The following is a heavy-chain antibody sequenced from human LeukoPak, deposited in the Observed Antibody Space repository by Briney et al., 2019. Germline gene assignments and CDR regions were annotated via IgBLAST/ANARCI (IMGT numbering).Heavy chain of an antibody. D-gene: IGHD3-3*01. Sequence: SETLSLTCTVAGGSISRGGYYWGWIRQPRGKGLEWIGYIYHSGSTYYTPSLKSRVTISVDRSKNQFSLKLSSVTAADTAVYYCARATPPLRFLEWAFDIWGQGTMVTVSS. CDR1: GGSISRGGYY. CDR2: IYHSGST. V-gene: IGHV4-30-2*01. CDR3: ARATPPLRFLEWAFDI. J-gene: IGHJ3*02.